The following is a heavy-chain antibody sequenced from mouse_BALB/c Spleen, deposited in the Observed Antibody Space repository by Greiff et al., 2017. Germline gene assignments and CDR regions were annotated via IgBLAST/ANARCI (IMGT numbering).Heavy chain of an antibody. V-gene: IGHV1-7*01. Sequence: QVQLQQSGAELAKPGASVKMSCKASGYTFTSYWMHWVKQRPGQGLEWIGYINPSTGYTEYNQKFKDKATLTADKSSSTAYMQLSSLTSEDSAVYYCAREETYYRDFDYGGQGTTLTVAS. CDR1: GYTFTSYW. CDR2: INPSTGYT. CDR3: AREETYYRDFDY. J-gene: IGHJ2*01. D-gene: IGHD2-14*01.